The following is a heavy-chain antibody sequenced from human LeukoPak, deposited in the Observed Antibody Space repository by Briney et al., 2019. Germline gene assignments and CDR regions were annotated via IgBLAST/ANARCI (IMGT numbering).Heavy chain of an antibody. V-gene: IGHV3-30*02. CDR1: GSTFSSYG. D-gene: IGHD2-8*01. CDR3: AKWARYCTNGVCYYFDY. J-gene: IGHJ4*02. Sequence: GGSLRLSCAASGSTFSSYGMHWVRQAPGKGLEWVAFIRYDGSNKYYADSVKGRFTISRDNSKNTLYLQMNSLRAEDTAVYYCAKWARYCTNGVCYYFDYWGQGTLVTVSS. CDR2: IRYDGSNK.